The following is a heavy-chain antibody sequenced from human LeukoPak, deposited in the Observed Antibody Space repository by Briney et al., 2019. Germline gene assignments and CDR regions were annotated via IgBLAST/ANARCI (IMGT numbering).Heavy chain of an antibody. J-gene: IGHJ2*01. V-gene: IGHV3-33*01. CDR2: IWYDGSNK. D-gene: IGHD3-22*01. CDR1: GFTFSGYG. CDR3: ARAPGNYYDSTGYWYFDL. Sequence: PGGSLRLSCAASGFTFSGYGMHWVRQAPGKGLEWVAVIWYDGSNKYHADSVKGRFTSSREDARNSLYLQMNSLRAEDTAVYFCARAPGNYYDSTGYWYFDLWGRGTLVTVSS.